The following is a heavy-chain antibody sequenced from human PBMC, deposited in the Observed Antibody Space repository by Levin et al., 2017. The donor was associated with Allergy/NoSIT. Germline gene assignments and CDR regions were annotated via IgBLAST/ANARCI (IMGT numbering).Heavy chain of an antibody. D-gene: IGHD3-10*01. Sequence: ESLKISCTVSGGSISSYYWSWIRQPPGKGLEWIGYIYYSGSTNYNPSLKSRVTISVDTSKNQFSLKLSSVTAADTAVYYCARGRAYGSGSYDYYYYYYIHVWGKGTTVTVSS. V-gene: IGHV4-59*01. CDR2: IYYSGST. CDR1: GGSISSYY. J-gene: IGHJ6*03. CDR3: ARGRAYGSGSYDYYYYYYIHV.